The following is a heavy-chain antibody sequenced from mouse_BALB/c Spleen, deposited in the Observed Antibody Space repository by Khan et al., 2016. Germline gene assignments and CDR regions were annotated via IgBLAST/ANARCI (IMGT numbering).Heavy chain of an antibody. CDR2: ISSGTGTI. J-gene: IGHJ3*01. D-gene: IGHD2-12*01. CDR3: GRDGRPWFAY. Sequence: EVELVESGGGLVQPGGSRKLSCAASGFTFSSFGMHWVRQAPEKGLEWVAYISSGTGTIYYADTVKGRFTISRDNPKNTLFLQMTSLRSEDTAMYYSGRDGRPWFAYWGQGTLVTVSA. V-gene: IGHV5-17*02. CDR1: GFTFSSFG.